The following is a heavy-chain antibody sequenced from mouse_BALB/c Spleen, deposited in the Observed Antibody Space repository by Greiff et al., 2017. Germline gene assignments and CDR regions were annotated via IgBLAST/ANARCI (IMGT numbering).Heavy chain of an antibody. D-gene: IGHD1-1*01. CDR2: IYPYNGGT. CDR3: AREDYYGSSYGFAY. Sequence: VQLQQPGAELVKPGASVKISCKASGYTFTDYNMHWVKQSHGKSLEWIGYIYPYNGGTGYNQKFKSKATLTVDNSSSTAYMELRSLTSEDSAVYYCAREDYYGSSYGFAYWGQGTLVTVSA. V-gene: IGHV1S29*02. CDR1: GYTFTDYN. J-gene: IGHJ3*01.